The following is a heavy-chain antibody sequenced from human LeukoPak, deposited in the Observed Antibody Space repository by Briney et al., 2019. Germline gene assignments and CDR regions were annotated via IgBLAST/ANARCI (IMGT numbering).Heavy chain of an antibody. D-gene: IGHD3-3*01. Sequence: PGGSLRLSCAASGFTFDDYAMHWVRQAPGKGLEWVSGISWNSGSIGYADSVKGRFTISRDNAKNSLYLQMNSLRAEDMALYYCAKGGTYYDFWSGFYFDYWGQGTLVTVSS. CDR2: ISWNSGSI. V-gene: IGHV3-9*03. CDR1: GFTFDDYA. CDR3: AKGGTYYDFWSGFYFDY. J-gene: IGHJ4*02.